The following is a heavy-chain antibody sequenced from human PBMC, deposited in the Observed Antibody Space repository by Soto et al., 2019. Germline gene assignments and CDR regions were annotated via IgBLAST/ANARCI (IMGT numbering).Heavy chain of an antibody. CDR3: ARMNYYDTSGYPFDY. D-gene: IGHD3-22*01. CDR1: VGSFSGYY. Sequence: SETLSLTCAVYVGSFSGYYWSWIRQPPGKGLEWIGEINHSGSTNYNPSLKSRVTISVDTSKNQFSLKLNSVTAADTAVYYCARMNYYDTSGYPFDYWGQGMMVTVSS. CDR2: INHSGST. V-gene: IGHV4-34*01. J-gene: IGHJ4*02.